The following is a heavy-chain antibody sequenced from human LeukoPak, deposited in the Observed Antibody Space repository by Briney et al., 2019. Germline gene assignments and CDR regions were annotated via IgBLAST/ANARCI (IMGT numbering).Heavy chain of an antibody. D-gene: IGHD3-22*01. J-gene: IGHJ4*02. CDR1: GYTFTGYY. CDR3: ARDGEYYYDSSGYFG. V-gene: IGHV1-2*06. Sequence: ASVKVSCKASGYTFTGYYMHWVRQAPGQGLEWMGRINPNSGGTNYAQKFQGRVTMTRDTSISTAYMELSRLRSDDTAVYYCARDGEYYYDSSGYFGWGQGTLVTVSS. CDR2: INPNSGGT.